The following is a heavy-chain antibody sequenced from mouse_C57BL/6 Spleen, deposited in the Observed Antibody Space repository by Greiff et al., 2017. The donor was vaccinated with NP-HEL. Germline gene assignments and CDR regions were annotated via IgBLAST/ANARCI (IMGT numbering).Heavy chain of an antibody. CDR3: AKTADYFDY. CDR1: GFTFSSYG. CDR2: ISSGGSYT. D-gene: IGHD1-2*01. Sequence: EVQVVESGGDLVKPGGSLKLSCAASGFTFSSYGMSWVRQTPDKRLEWVATISSGGSYTYYPDSVKGRFTISRDNGKNTLYLQMSSLKSEDTAMYYCAKTADYFDYWGQGTTLTVSS. V-gene: IGHV5-6*01. J-gene: IGHJ2*01.